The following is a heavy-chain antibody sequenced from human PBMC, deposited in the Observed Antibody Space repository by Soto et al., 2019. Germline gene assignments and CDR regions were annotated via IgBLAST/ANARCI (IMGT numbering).Heavy chain of an antibody. Sequence: QVELQESGPGLVKPSQTLSLTCTVSGGSISSGDYYWSWIRQPPGKGLEWIGYINYSGSTYYNPSLKSRVTISVATSKNQFSLKLSSVTAADTAVYYCARAPPLCSSTSCYTGWFDPWGQGTLVTVSS. D-gene: IGHD2-2*02. CDR2: INYSGST. J-gene: IGHJ5*02. V-gene: IGHV4-30-4*01. CDR3: ARAPPLCSSTSCYTGWFDP. CDR1: GGSISSGDYY.